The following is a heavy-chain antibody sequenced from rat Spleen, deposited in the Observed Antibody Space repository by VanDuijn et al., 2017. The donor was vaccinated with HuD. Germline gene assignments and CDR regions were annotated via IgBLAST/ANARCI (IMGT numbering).Heavy chain of an antibody. CDR1: GFTFSNYG. Sequence: EVQLVESGGGLVQPGRSLKLSCAASGFTFSNYGMAWVRQTPTKGLEWVASIGAGGGTTYYPDSLKGRFTISRDNAENTVYLQMSGLRSEDTATYYCVKGSDWFAYWGQGTLVTVSS. CDR2: IGAGGGTT. J-gene: IGHJ3*01. V-gene: IGHV5S13*01. CDR3: VKGSDWFAY.